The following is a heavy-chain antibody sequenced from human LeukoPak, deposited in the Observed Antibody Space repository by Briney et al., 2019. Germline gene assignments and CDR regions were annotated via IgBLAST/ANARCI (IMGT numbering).Heavy chain of an antibody. Sequence: GGSLRLSCAASGFTFSSYAMHWVRRAPGKGLEWVAVISYDGSNKYYADSVEGRFTISRDNSKNTPYLQMNSLRAEDTAVYYCARGARYQNWFDPWGQGTLVTVSS. CDR2: ISYDGSNK. D-gene: IGHD2-2*01. J-gene: IGHJ5*02. V-gene: IGHV3-30-3*01. CDR3: ARGARYQNWFDP. CDR1: GFTFSSYA.